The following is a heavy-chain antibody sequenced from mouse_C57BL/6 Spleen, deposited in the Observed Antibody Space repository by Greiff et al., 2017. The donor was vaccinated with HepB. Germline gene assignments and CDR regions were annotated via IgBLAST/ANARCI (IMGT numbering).Heavy chain of an antibody. CDR1: GYTFTSYW. CDR3: ARYDYDGVPGFAY. Sequence: QVQLQQPGAELVKPGASVKLSCKASGYTFTSYWMHWVKQRPGQGLEWIGMIHPNSGSTNYNEKFKSKATLTVDKSASTAYMQLSSLTSEDSAVYYCARYDYDGVPGFAYWGQGTLVTVSA. CDR2: IHPNSGST. D-gene: IGHD2-4*01. V-gene: IGHV1-64*01. J-gene: IGHJ3*01.